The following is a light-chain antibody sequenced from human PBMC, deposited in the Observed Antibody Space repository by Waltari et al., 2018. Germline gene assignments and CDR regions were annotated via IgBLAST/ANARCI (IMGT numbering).Light chain of an antibody. J-gene: IGLJ3*02. Sequence: QSVLTQPPSASGTPGQRVTISCSGSIPNIGSNTVNWYQQLPGTAPKLLIYSNNQRPSGVPGRFSGSKSGTSASLAISGLQSEDEADYYCAAWDDSLAWVFGGGTKLTVL. V-gene: IGLV1-44*01. CDR3: AAWDDSLAWV. CDR2: SNN. CDR1: IPNIGSNT.